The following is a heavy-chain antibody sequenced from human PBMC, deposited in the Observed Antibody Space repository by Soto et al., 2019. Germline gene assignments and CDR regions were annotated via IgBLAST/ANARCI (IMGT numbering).Heavy chain of an antibody. CDR3: AKDALTHYYDSSGYYYVSYFDY. CDR1: GFTFSSYG. D-gene: IGHD3-22*01. CDR2: ISYDGSNK. Sequence: GSLRLSCAASGFTFSSYGMHWVRQAPGKGLEWVAVISYDGSNKYYADSVKGRFTISRDNSKNTLYLQMNSLRAEDTAVYYCAKDALTHYYDSSGYYYVSYFDYWGQGTLVTVSS. J-gene: IGHJ4*02. V-gene: IGHV3-30*18.